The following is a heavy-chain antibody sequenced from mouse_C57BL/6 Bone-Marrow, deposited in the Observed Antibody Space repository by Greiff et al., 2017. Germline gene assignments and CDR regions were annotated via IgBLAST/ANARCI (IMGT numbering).Heavy chain of an antibody. CDR2: ISSGGDYI. CDR3: TRGPYYYGSSYGFAY. D-gene: IGHD1-1*01. J-gene: IGHJ3*01. V-gene: IGHV5-9-1*02. CDR1: GFTFSSYA. Sequence: EVHLVESGEGLVKPGGSLKLSCAASGFTFSSYAMSWVRQTPEKRLEWVAYISSGGDYIYYADTVKGRFTISRDNARNTLYLQMSSLKSEDTAMYYCTRGPYYYGSSYGFAYWGQGTLVTVSA.